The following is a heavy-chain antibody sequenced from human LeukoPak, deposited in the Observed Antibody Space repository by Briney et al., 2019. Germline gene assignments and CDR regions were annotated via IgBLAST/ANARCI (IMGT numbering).Heavy chain of an antibody. CDR2: ISGTSTYI. CDR1: GFTFSTYS. CDR3: ARVPGDV. J-gene: IGHJ6*04. Sequence: GGSLRLSCAASGFTFSTYSLNWVRQAPGKGLEWVSSISGTSTYIYYGDSVKGRFTISRDNAKNSLYLQMNSLRAEDTGEYYCARVPGDVWGKGTTVTVSS. V-gene: IGHV3-21*01.